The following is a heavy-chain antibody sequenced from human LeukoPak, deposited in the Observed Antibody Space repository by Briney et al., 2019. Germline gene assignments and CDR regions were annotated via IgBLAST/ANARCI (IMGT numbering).Heavy chain of an antibody. CDR1: GGSISSSSYY. D-gene: IGHD6-6*01. CDR2: IYYSGST. CDR3: ARPYSSSPFDAFDI. V-gene: IGHV4-39*01. Sequence: SETLSLTCTVSGGSISSSSYYWGRIRQPPGTGLEWIGSIYYSGSTYYNPSLKSRVTISVDTSKNQFSLKLSSVTAADTAVYYCARPYSSSPFDAFDIWGQGTMVTVSS. J-gene: IGHJ3*02.